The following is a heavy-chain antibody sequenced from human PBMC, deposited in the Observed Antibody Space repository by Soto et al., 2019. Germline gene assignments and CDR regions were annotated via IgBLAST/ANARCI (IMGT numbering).Heavy chain of an antibody. V-gene: IGHV1-46*03. D-gene: IGHD6-13*01. J-gene: IGHJ6*02. Sequence: GASVKVSCKASGYTFTSYYMHWVRQAPGQGLEWMGIINPSGGSTSYAQKFQGRVTMTRDTSTSTVYMELSSLRSEDTAVYYCARLQLATYYYYYGMDVSGQGTTVTVSS. CDR3: ARLQLATYYYYYGMDV. CDR1: GYTFTSYY. CDR2: INPSGGST.